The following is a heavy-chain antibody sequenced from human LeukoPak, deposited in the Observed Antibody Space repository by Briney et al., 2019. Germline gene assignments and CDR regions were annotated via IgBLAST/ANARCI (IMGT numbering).Heavy chain of an antibody. CDR1: GFTFSKYR. J-gene: IGHJ4*02. Sequence: GGSLRPSCAASGFTFSKYRMLWVRQAPGKGLESASRINTDGTVTTYADSVKGRFTVSRDNADNTMFLQMNSVRDEDTAVYYCATKQWLAPPPDSWGQGTPVTVSS. CDR2: INTDGTVT. V-gene: IGHV3-74*01. CDR3: ATKQWLAPPPDS. D-gene: IGHD6-19*01.